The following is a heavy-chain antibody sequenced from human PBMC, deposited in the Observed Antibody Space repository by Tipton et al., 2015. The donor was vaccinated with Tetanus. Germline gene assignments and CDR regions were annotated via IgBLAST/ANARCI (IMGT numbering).Heavy chain of an antibody. CDR3: ARYSSGWDSPLDY. V-gene: IGHV3-33*01. CDR1: GFTFSSYG. CDR2: IWYDGSNK. J-gene: IGHJ4*02. D-gene: IGHD6-19*01. Sequence: SLRLSCAASGFTFSSYGMHWVRQAPGKGLEWVAVIWYDGSNKYYADSVKGRFTISRDNSKNTLYLQMNSLRAEDTAVYYCARYSSGWDSPLDYWGQGTLVTVSS.